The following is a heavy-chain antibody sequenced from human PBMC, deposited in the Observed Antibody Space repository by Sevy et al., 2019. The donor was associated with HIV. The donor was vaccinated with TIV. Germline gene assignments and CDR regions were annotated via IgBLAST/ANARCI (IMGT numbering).Heavy chain of an antibody. CDR1: GYTFTGYY. Sequence: ASVKVSCKASGYTFTGYYMHWVRQAPGQGLEWMGWINPNSGSTNNAQKFQGRVTMTRDTSISSAYMELSRLSSDDTAVYYCASVGYSSGWYGGTFDYWGQGTLVTVSS. J-gene: IGHJ4*02. CDR3: ASVGYSSGWYGGTFDY. D-gene: IGHD6-19*01. CDR2: INPNSGST. V-gene: IGHV1-2*02.